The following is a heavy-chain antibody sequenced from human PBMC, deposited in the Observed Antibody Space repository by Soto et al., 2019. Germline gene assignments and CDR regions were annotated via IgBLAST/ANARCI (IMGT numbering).Heavy chain of an antibody. CDR2: IWYDGSNK. CDR1: GFTFSSNG. Sequence: QVQVVESGGGVVQPGRSLRLSCTASGFTFSSNGMHWVRQAAGKGLEWVAVIWYDGSNKYYADSVKGRFTISRDNSKNTVYLQMNSLRAEDTAVYYCATQRVDSADYWGQGNLVTVAS. D-gene: IGHD5-18*01. CDR3: ATQRVDSADY. J-gene: IGHJ4*02. V-gene: IGHV3-33*01.